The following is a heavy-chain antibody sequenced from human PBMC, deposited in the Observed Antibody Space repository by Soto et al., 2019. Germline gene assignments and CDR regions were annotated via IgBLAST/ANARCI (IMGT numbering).Heavy chain of an antibody. CDR3: ATRYFDWLLRFDY. Sequence: PVGSLRLSCAASGFPFSSYSMNWVRQAPGKGLEWVSSISSSSYIYYADSVKGRFTISRDNAKNSLYLQMNSLRAEDTAVYYCATRYFDWLLRFDYWGQGTLVTVSS. D-gene: IGHD3-9*01. CDR2: ISSSSYI. J-gene: IGHJ4*02. V-gene: IGHV3-21*01. CDR1: GFPFSSYS.